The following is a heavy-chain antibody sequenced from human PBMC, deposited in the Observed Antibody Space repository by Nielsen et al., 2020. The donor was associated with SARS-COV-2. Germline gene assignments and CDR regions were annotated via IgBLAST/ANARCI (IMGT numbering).Heavy chain of an antibody. CDR3: VRAPATIFGVLIRLES. CDR1: GESLSSGSYS. D-gene: IGHD3-3*01. Sequence: SETLSLTCTVSGESLSSGSYSWTWIRQPRGKALEWIAYIYVDGGTNYKPSLKSRVTTSLDTSLNQFSLTMNSVTAADTAVYYCVRAPATIFGVLIRLESWGPGTLVTVSS. CDR2: IYVDGGT. V-gene: IGHV4-30-2*01. J-gene: IGHJ4*02.